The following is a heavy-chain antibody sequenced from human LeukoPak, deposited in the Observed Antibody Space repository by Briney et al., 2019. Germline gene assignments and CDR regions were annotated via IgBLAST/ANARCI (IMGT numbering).Heavy chain of an antibody. Sequence: SSETLSLTCTVSGGSISSGGYYWSWIRQPAGKGLEWIGRIYTSGSTNYNPSLKSRFTISVDPSKNQFSLKLSSVTAADTAVYYCARDFAGTTGSFPDYYYYMDVWGKGTTVTVSS. CDR1: GGSISSGGYY. D-gene: IGHD1-1*01. V-gene: IGHV4-61*02. J-gene: IGHJ6*03. CDR3: ARDFAGTTGSFPDYYYYMDV. CDR2: IYTSGST.